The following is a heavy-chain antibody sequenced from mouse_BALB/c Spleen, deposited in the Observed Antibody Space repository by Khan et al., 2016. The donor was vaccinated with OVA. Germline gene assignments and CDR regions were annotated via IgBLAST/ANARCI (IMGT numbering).Heavy chain of an antibody. D-gene: IGHD2-1*01. Sequence: EVELVESGGGLVKPGGSLKLSCAASGLTFSTYAMSWVRQTPEKRLEWVATISSAGDYTYFQDNVTGRFTISRDNAKNTLCLQLTSLRSEDTAMFYCARSHYGNFAYWGQGTLVTVSA. V-gene: IGHV5-9-3*01. CDR2: ISSAGDYT. CDR3: ARSHYGNFAY. J-gene: IGHJ3*01. CDR1: GLTFSTYA.